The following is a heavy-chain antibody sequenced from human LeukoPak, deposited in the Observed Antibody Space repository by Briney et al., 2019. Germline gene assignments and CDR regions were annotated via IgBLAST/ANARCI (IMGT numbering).Heavy chain of an antibody. CDR1: GFTFDDYA. V-gene: IGHV3-9*01. J-gene: IGHJ4*02. CDR3: ASGTVGYCSSTSCYRFDY. CDR2: ISWNSGSI. Sequence: PGRSLRLSCAASGFTFDDYAMHWVRQAPGKGLEWVSGISWNSGSIGYADSVKGRFTISRDNAKNSLYLQMNSLRAEDTAVYYCASGTVGYCSSTSCYRFDYWGQGTLVTVSS. D-gene: IGHD2-2*03.